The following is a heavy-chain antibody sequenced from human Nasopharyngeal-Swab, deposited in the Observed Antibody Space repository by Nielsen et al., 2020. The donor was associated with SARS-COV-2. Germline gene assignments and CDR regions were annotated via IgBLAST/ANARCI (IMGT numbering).Heavy chain of an antibody. CDR1: RYILTRYY. D-gene: IGHD3-3*01. CDR2: IGAYNGNT. Sequence: SVKVPCKASRYILTRYYISLVRQARGQGLEGIGWIGAYNGNTNYAQQFHARVTMTTDTSTSTVYMELRGLRSDDTAVYYCARHGVAEDYWGQGTLVTVSS. CDR3: ARHGVAEDY. V-gene: IGHV1-18*01. J-gene: IGHJ4*02.